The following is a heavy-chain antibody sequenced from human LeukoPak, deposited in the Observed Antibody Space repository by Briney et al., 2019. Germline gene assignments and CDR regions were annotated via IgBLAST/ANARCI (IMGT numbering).Heavy chain of an antibody. V-gene: IGHV4-39*01. CDR3: ARHDSSGPYNAFDI. CDR1: GGSIRSSSYY. CDR2: VYYGGDT. D-gene: IGHD3-22*01. J-gene: IGHJ3*02. Sequence: SETLSLTCTVSGGSIRSSSYYWGWIRQPPGKGLEWIGSVYYGGDTYYNPSLKSRITISVDTSKNQFSLKLTSVTAADTAVYYCARHDSSGPYNAFDIWGQGTMVTVSS.